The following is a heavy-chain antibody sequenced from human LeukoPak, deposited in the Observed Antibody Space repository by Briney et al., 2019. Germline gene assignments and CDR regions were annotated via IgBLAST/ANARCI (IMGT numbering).Heavy chain of an antibody. D-gene: IGHD6-13*01. J-gene: IGHJ4*02. Sequence: GGSLRLSCVASGFSFNIYAMTWVRQAPGKGLVWVSHISTDARTITYAAFVKGRFTISRDNAKNTLYLQMNSLRAEDTALYYCVRGQATAWGLDYWGQGTLVTVSS. CDR2: ISTDARTI. V-gene: IGHV3-74*01. CDR1: GFSFNIYA. CDR3: VRGQATAWGLDY.